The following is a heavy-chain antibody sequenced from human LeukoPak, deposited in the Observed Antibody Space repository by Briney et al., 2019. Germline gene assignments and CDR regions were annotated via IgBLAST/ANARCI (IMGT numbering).Heavy chain of an antibody. Sequence: SETLSLTCAVYGGSFSGYYWSWIRQPPGEGLEWIGEINHSGSTNYNPSLKSRVTISVDTSKNQFSLKLSSVTAADTAVYYCARGGRSIAVAGPDYWGQGTLVTVSS. J-gene: IGHJ4*02. D-gene: IGHD6-19*01. CDR3: ARGGRSIAVAGPDY. CDR2: INHSGST. CDR1: GGSFSGYY. V-gene: IGHV4-34*01.